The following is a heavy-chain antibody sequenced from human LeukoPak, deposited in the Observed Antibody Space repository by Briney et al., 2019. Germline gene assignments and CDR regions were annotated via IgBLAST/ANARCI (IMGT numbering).Heavy chain of an antibody. Sequence: NPSETLSLTCAVSGGSISSGGYSWAWIRQPPGKGLEWIGNIDYIGGTYYNPSLKSRVTISVDTSKDQFSLKLSSLTAADTGVYYCTRPPGIAAAWLDPWGQGTLVTVSS. D-gene: IGHD6-13*01. CDR2: IDYIGGT. CDR1: GGSISSGGYS. CDR3: TRPPGIAAAWLDP. V-gene: IGHV4-39*01. J-gene: IGHJ5*02.